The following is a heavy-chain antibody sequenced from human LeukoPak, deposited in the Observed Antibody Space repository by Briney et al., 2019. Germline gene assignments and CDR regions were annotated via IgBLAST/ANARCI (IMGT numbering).Heavy chain of an antibody. D-gene: IGHD3-10*01. V-gene: IGHV4-31*03. CDR3: ARHQRGHLDY. Sequence: SHTLSLTCTVSVGSIRSGGDYWSWVRQHPGEGLVWIGYIYYIGSTYYNPALKSRVTISVDKSKNQFPLKLSSVPAADPAVYYCARHQRGHLDYWGQGTMVTVSS. J-gene: IGHJ4*02. CDR2: IYYIGST. CDR1: VGSIRSGGDY.